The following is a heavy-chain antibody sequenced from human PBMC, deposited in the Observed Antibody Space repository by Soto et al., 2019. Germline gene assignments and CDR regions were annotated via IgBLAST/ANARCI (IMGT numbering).Heavy chain of an antibody. J-gene: IGHJ4*02. CDR3: AREYSNSPEAFDS. V-gene: IGHV4-61*01. CDR1: GGSVNSDNYY. CDR2: IYHTGRT. D-gene: IGHD1-26*01. Sequence: SETLSLTCTVSGGSVNSDNYYWSWIRQPPGKGLEWIGYIYHTGRTNYNPSHMSRVTISLDTSRNQFSLKLSSVTAADTAVYYCAREYSNSPEAFDSWGQGALVTVSS.